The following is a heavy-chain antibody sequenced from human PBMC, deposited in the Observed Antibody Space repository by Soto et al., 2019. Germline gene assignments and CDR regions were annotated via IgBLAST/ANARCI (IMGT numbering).Heavy chain of an antibody. CDR1: EFTFSDSG. Sequence: EVQLVEYGGGLVQPGGSLKLSCAASEFTFSDSGMHWVRQASGKGLEWVGRIRTKANSYATDYAASVKGRFTISRDDSKNTTYLQMNSLKTEDTAVYYCTRNGDYVWGMDVWGQGTTVTVSS. J-gene: IGHJ6*02. CDR2: IRTKANSYAT. D-gene: IGHD4-17*01. CDR3: TRNGDYVWGMDV. V-gene: IGHV3-73*02.